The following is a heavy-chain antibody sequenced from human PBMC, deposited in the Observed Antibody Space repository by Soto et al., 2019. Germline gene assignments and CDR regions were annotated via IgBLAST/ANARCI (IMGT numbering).Heavy chain of an antibody. Sequence: QVQLVQSGAEVKKPGSSVKVSCKASGGTFSSYTISWVRQAPGQGLEWMGRIIPILGIANYAQKFQGRVTITADKSTSTAYMELSCLRSEDTAVYYCARASYCSGGSCYQYYYYGMDVWGQGTTVTVSS. CDR1: GGTFSSYT. J-gene: IGHJ6*02. CDR2: IIPILGIA. D-gene: IGHD2-15*01. V-gene: IGHV1-69*02. CDR3: ARASYCSGGSCYQYYYYGMDV.